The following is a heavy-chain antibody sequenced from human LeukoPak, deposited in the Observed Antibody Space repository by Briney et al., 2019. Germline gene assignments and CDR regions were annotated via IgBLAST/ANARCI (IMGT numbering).Heavy chain of an antibody. Sequence: GGSLRLSCAASGFTFKLYWMHWVRQVPGKRPVWVSRINDDGSETIYADSVRGRFTISRDDAKNMVYLQMNNLRAEDTAVYYCVRGGPSTWSWGQGTLVTVSS. V-gene: IGHV3-74*01. D-gene: IGHD2-15*01. CDR3: VRGGPSTWS. CDR2: INDDGSET. J-gene: IGHJ5*02. CDR1: GFTFKLYW.